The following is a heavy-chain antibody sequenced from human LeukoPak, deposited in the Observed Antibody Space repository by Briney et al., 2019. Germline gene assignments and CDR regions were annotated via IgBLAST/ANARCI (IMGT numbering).Heavy chain of an antibody. Sequence: PSETLSLTCTVSGGSISSSSYYWGWIRQPPGKGLEWIGSIYYSGSTYYNPSLKSRVTISVDTSKNQFSLKLSSVTAADTAVHYCARIRQQLVSRPFDPWGQGTLVTVSS. CDR3: ARIRQQLVSRPFDP. V-gene: IGHV4-39*01. D-gene: IGHD6-13*01. CDR1: GGSISSSSYY. CDR2: IYYSGST. J-gene: IGHJ5*02.